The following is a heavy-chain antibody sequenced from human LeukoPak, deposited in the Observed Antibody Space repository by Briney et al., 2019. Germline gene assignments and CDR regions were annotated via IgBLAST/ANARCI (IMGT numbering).Heavy chain of an antibody. CDR1: GFTFSSYA. CDR3: ARAHYYDSSGYYSSYFDY. J-gene: IGHJ4*02. D-gene: IGHD3-22*01. CDR2: ISYDGSNK. V-gene: IGHV3-30-3*01. Sequence: GGSLRLSCAASGFTFSSYAMHWVRQAPGKGLEWVAVISYDGSNKYYADSVKGRFTISRDNSKNTLCLQMNSLRAEDTAVYYCARAHYYDSSGYYSSYFDYWGQGTLVTVSS.